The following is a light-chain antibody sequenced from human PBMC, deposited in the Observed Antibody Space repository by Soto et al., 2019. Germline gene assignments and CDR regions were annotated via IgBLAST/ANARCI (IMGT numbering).Light chain of an antibody. V-gene: IGLV2-8*01. CDR2: EVS. CDR3: SSSAGSNIYV. Sequence: QSVLTQPPSASGSPGQSVTISCTGTSSDVGSYNYVSWYQQNPGKAPTLIIYEVSKRPPGVPDRFSGSKSGNTASLSVSGLQAEDDGDYYCSSSAGSNIYVFGTGTKLTVL. J-gene: IGLJ1*01. CDR1: SSDVGSYNY.